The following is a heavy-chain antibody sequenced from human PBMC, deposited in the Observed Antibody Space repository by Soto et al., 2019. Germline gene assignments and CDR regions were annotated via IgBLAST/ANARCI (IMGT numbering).Heavy chain of an antibody. CDR3: ARDRPPYSSSSHTRQNWFDP. V-gene: IGHV3-21*04. D-gene: IGHD6-6*01. J-gene: IGHJ5*02. CDR1: GFTFLGFT. CDR2: ISSNSAYI. Sequence: GGSLRLSCAASGFTFLGFTMNWVRQAPGKGLECVSTISSNSAYIYYTDALRGSFTMTRDTSTSTVYIELSSLRSEDTAVYYCARDRPPYSSSSHTRQNWFDPWGQGTLVTVSS.